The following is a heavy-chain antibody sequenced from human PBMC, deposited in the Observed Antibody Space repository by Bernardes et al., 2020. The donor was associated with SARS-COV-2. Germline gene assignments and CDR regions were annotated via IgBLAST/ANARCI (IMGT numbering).Heavy chain of an antibody. CDR3: ARGGEGFTMIVVLIQPMDV. J-gene: IGHJ6*02. Sequence: ASVKVSCKASGYTFPSYGISWVRQAPGQGLEWMGWISAYNGDTNYAQKFQGRVTMTTDTSTSTAYMELRSLRSDDTAVYYCARGGEGFTMIVVLIQPMDVWGQGTTVTVSS. V-gene: IGHV1-18*01. CDR1: GYTFPSYG. CDR2: ISAYNGDT. D-gene: IGHD3-22*01.